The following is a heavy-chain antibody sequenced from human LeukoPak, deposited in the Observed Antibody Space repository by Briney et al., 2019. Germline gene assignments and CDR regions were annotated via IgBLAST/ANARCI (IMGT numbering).Heavy chain of an antibody. Sequence: PGGSLRLSRAASGFTFTSSLMYWVRQAPGKGVVWVSRINSDESITTYADSVKGRFTISRDNAKNTLYLQMNSLRAEDTAVYYCARGLVPGFLDYWGWGTPVTVSA. CDR2: INSDESIT. CDR3: ARGLVPGFLDY. J-gene: IGHJ4*02. CDR1: GFTFTSSL. D-gene: IGHD4-11*01. V-gene: IGHV3-74*01.